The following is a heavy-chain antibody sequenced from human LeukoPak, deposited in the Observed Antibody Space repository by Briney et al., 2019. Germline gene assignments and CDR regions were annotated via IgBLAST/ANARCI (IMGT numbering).Heavy chain of an antibody. J-gene: IGHJ4*02. CDR1: GGSINSYY. CDR3: ARARHDILTGYYFYFDY. D-gene: IGHD3-9*01. V-gene: IGHV4-59*01. Sequence: SETLSLTCTVSGGSINSYYWSWIQQPPGKGLEWIGYIYYSGSTNYNPSLKSRVTMSVDTSKNQFSLKLSSVTAADTAVYYCARARHDILTGYYFYFDYWGQGTLVTVSS. CDR2: IYYSGST.